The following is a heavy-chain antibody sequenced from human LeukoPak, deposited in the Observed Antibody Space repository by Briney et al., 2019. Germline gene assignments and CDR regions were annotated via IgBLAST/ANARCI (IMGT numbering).Heavy chain of an antibody. J-gene: IGHJ4*02. Sequence: ASVKVSCKVSGYTLTELSMHWVRQAPGKGLDWMGGFDPEDGEKIYAQKFQGRVTMTEDTSTDTAYMELSSLRSEDTAVYYCAAGRGIVVVPAAIIFDYWGQGTLVTVSS. CDR3: AAGRGIVVVPAAIIFDY. V-gene: IGHV1-24*01. CDR1: GYTLTELS. D-gene: IGHD2-2*02. CDR2: FDPEDGEK.